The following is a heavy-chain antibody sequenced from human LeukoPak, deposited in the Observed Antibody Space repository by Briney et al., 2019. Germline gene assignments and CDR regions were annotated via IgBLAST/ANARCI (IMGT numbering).Heavy chain of an antibody. J-gene: IGHJ4*02. V-gene: IGHV3-53*04. CDR2: IYSGGST. D-gene: IGHD1-14*01. CDR3: ARVSSRNLYYFDY. CDR1: GFTVSSNY. Sequence: GGSLRLSCAASGFTVSSNYMSWVRQAPGKGLEWVSVIYSGGSTYYADSLKGRFTISRHNSKNTLYLQMNSLRAEDTAVYYCARVSSRNLYYFDYWGQGTLVTVSS.